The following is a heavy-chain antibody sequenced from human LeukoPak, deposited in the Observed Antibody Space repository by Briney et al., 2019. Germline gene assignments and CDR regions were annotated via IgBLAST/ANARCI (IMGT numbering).Heavy chain of an antibody. CDR3: AKEVGAES. CDR2: INQGGREK. V-gene: IGHV3-7*05. CDR1: GFTFSEFW. Sequence: GGSLRLSCAASGFTFSEFWMTWVREAPGKGLEWVPNINQGGREKDYVDSVEGRFTISRDNAKNSLYLQMNSLKAEDTAVYYCAKEVGAESWGQGTLVTVSS. D-gene: IGHD1-26*01. J-gene: IGHJ4*02.